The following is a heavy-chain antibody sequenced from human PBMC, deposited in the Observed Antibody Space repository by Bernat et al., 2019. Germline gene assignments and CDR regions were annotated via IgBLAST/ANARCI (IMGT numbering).Heavy chain of an antibody. CDR3: ERQARVVVINDAFDI. V-gene: IGHV4-39*01. J-gene: IGHJ3*02. D-gene: IGHD3-22*01. Sequence: QLQLQESGPGLVKPSETLSLTCTVSGGSISSSSYYWGWIRQPPGKGLEWIGSIYYSGSTYYNPYLKSRVTIAVETCKNQFSVKLRPVTAADTAVYYCERQARVVVINDAFDIWGQGTMVTVSS. CDR1: GGSISSSSYY. CDR2: IYYSGST.